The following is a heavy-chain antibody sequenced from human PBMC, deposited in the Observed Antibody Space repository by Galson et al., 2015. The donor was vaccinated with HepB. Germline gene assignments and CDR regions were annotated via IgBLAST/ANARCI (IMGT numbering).Heavy chain of an antibody. D-gene: IGHD2-21*01. Sequence: SVKVSCKASGGTFSSYAISCVRQAPGQALEWMGRIIPILGIPNYAQKFQGRVTITADKSTSTAYMELNRLRAEDTAVYYCAKDGPPSFIPHFFDSWGQGTLVTVSS. J-gene: IGHJ4*02. CDR1: GGTFSSYA. CDR2: IIPILGIP. V-gene: IGHV1-69*04. CDR3: AKDGPPSFIPHFFDS.